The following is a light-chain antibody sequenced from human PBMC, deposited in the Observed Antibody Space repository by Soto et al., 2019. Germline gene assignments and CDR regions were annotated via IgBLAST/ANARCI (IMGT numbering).Light chain of an antibody. J-gene: IGKJ4*01. CDR3: QQYEKWPLA. CDR1: QSITST. CDR2: ATS. Sequence: EIVMTQFPVTLSVSPGERVILSCRASQSITSTLAWNQQKPGQGPRLLIYATSTRAADIPARFSGSGSGTEFTLTITSLQSEDFAVYYCQQYEKWPLAFGGGTRVELK. V-gene: IGKV3-15*01.